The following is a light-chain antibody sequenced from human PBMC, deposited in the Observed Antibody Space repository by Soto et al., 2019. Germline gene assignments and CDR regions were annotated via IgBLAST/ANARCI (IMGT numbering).Light chain of an antibody. CDR3: QQYNNWPPWT. CDR1: QSVSSN. CDR2: GAS. J-gene: IGKJ1*01. V-gene: IGKV3-15*01. Sequence: EIVMSQSPATLSVSPGERATLSCRASQSVSSNSAWYQQKPGQAPRLLIYGASTRATGIPARFSGSGSGTEFTLTISSLQSEDFAVYYCQQYNNWPPWTFGQGTKVDNK.